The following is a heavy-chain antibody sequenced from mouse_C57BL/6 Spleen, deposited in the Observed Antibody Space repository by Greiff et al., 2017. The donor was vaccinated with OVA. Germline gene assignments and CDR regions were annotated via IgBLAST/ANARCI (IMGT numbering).Heavy chain of an antibody. CDR1: GYTFTDYY. D-gene: IGHD2-5*01. V-gene: IGHV1-26*01. CDR2: INPNNGGT. J-gene: IGHJ3*01. CDR3: ARPYYSNYPFAY. Sequence: EVQLQQSGPELVKPGASVKISCKASGYTFTDYYMNWVKQSHGKSLEWIGDINPNNGGTSYNQKFKGKATLTVDKSSSTAYMELRSLTSEDSAVYYCARPYYSNYPFAYWGQGTLVTVSA.